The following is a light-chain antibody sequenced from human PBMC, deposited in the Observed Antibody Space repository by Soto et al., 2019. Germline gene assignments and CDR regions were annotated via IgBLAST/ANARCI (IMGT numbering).Light chain of an antibody. J-gene: IGKJ4*01. CDR2: AAS. V-gene: IGKV1-27*01. CDR3: KKDNSAPPVT. Sequence: DIQMTQSPSSLSASVGDRVTITCRASQGISNYFAGYQQKRGKVPKLLVYAASTLKSWGPTRFSGSEFGTDFTLTNSRPQPEDAGAQYCKKDNSAPPVTGGGGTKVEIK. CDR1: QGISNY.